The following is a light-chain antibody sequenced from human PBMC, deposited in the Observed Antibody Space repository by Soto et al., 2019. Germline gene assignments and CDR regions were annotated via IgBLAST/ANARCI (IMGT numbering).Light chain of an antibody. Sequence: EIVMTQSPATLSVSPREKATLSCRASQSVSNKLAWYQQKPGQAPRLLIYGASTRATGIPARFSGSGSGTEFTLTISSLQSEDFAVYYCQQYGSSPRTFGQGTKVDIK. J-gene: IGKJ1*01. CDR2: GAS. CDR3: QQYGSSPRT. CDR1: QSVSNK. V-gene: IGKV3-15*01.